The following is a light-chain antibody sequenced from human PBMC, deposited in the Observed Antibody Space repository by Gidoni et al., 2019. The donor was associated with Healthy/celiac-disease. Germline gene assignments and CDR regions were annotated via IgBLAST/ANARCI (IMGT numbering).Light chain of an antibody. CDR2: GAS. Sequence: EIVLTKSPGTLSLSPGERATLSCRASQSVSSSYLAGYQQKPGQAPRLLIYGASSRATGIPDRFSGSGSGTDFTLTISRLEPEDFAVYYCQQYGSSLYTFGQGTKLEIK. CDR1: QSVSSSY. J-gene: IGKJ2*01. V-gene: IGKV3-20*01. CDR3: QQYGSSLYT.